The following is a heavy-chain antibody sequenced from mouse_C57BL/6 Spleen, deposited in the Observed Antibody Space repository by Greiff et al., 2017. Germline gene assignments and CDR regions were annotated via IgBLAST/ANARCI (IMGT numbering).Heavy chain of an antibody. J-gene: IGHJ2*01. V-gene: IGHV1-47*01. D-gene: IGHD1-1*01. Sequence: LQESGAELVKPGASVKMSCKASGYTFTTYPIEWMKQNHGKSLEWIGNFHPYNDDTKYNEKFKGKATLTVEKSSSTVYLELSRLTSDDSAVYYCAITTTGGYYFDYWGQGTTLTVSS. CDR2: FHPYNDDT. CDR1: GYTFTTYP. CDR3: AITTTGGYYFDY.